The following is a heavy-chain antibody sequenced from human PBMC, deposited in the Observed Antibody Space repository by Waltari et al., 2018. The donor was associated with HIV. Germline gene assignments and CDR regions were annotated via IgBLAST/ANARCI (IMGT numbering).Heavy chain of an antibody. CDR3: ARSPFTNVASTRKLGWLDP. CDR2: LYYRGIP. D-gene: IGHD3-16*01. V-gene: IGHV4-39*01. Sequence: QVQLQESGPGLVKPSETLSLSCIVSHDSVTTNYYYWAWIRQSPGKGLVWIGSLYYRGIPCNNPSLRSRVAMSLDTSRNQFSLNLTSVTVADTAFYYCARSPFTNVASTRKLGWLDPWGQGKLVTVSS. CDR1: HDSVTTNYYY. J-gene: IGHJ5*02.